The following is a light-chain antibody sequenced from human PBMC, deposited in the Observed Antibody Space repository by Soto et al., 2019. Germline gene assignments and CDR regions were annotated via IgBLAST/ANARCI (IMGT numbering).Light chain of an antibody. J-gene: IGLJ1*01. CDR3: ISYTGSSTSYV. CDR2: EVN. CDR1: SSDIGAYDY. V-gene: IGLV2-14*01. Sequence: QSALTQPASLSGSPGQSITISCTGTSSDIGAYDYVSWFQQHPGKAPKLMISEVNNRPSGVSNRFSASKSGNTASLTISGLQAGDEADYYCISYTGSSTSYVFGTGTKLTVL.